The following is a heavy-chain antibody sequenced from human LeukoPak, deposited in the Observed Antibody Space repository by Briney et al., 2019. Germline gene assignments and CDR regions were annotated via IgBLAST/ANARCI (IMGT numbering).Heavy chain of an antibody. D-gene: IGHD6-13*01. CDR1: GFTFDDYG. Sequence: GGSLRLSCAASGFTFDDYGMSWVRQAPGKGLEWVSAISGSGGSTYYADSVKGRFTISRDNSKNTLYLQMNSLRAEDTAVYYCAKDRIYSSSWYGNNWFDPWGQGTLVTVSS. J-gene: IGHJ5*02. V-gene: IGHV3-23*01. CDR3: AKDRIYSSSWYGNNWFDP. CDR2: ISGSGGST.